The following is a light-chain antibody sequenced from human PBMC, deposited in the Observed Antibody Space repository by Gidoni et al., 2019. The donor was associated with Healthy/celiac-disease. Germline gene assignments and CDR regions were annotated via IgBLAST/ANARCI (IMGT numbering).Light chain of an antibody. CDR1: QAIRSY. V-gene: IGKV1D-8*01. CDR2: AAS. Sequence: VLWMTQSPSLLSASTGDRVTISCRMTQAIRSYLAWYQQKPVKAPELLIYAASTLQRGAQSRFSGSGAGTDFTLTISCLQSEDFATYYCQQYYSFPRTFGQGTKVEIK. CDR3: QQYYSFPRT. J-gene: IGKJ1*01.